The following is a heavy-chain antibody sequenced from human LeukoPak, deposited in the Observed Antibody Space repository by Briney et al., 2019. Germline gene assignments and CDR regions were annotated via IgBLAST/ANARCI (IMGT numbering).Heavy chain of an antibody. CDR2: ISWNSGSI. D-gene: IGHD2-21*02. Sequence: GGSLRLSCAASGFTFDDYAMHWVRQAPGKGLEWVSGISWNSGSIGYADSVKGRFTISRDNAKNSLYLQMYSLRAEDTALYYRAAKVEHIVVVTAIPEEYWGQGTLVTVSS. V-gene: IGHV3-9*01. CDR3: AAKVEHIVVVTAIPEEY. J-gene: IGHJ4*02. CDR1: GFTFDDYA.